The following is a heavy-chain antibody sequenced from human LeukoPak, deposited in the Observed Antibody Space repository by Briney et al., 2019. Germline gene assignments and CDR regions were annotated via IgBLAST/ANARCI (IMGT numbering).Heavy chain of an antibody. J-gene: IGHJ4*02. CDR1: GFTFDDYA. Sequence: SLRLSCAASGFTFDDYAMHWVRQAPGKGLEWVSGISWNSGSIGYADSVKGRFTISRDNAKNSLYLQMNSLRAEDTALYYCAKDYGSGSSIHFDYWGQGTLVTVSS. CDR3: AKDYGSGSSIHFDY. CDR2: ISWNSGSI. V-gene: IGHV3-9*01. D-gene: IGHD3-10*01.